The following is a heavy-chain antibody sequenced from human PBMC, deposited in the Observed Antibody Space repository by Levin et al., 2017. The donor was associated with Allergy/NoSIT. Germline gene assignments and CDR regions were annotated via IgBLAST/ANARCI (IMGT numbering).Heavy chain of an antibody. CDR2: ISYDGRAK. CDR1: GFTFSSYG. V-gene: IGHV3-30*03. CDR3: ARELIEYNSGWLFEY. J-gene: IGHJ4*02. Sequence: GGSLRLSCAASGFTFSSYGMQWVRQAPGKGLEWVAVISYDGRAKYYADSVKGRFTVSRDNSENTVYLEMNSLRTEDAAVYYCARELIEYNSGWLFEYWGQGALVTVSA. D-gene: IGHD6-25*01.